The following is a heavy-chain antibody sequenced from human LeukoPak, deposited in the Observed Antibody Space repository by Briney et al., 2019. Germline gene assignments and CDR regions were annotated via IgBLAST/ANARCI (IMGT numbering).Heavy chain of an antibody. CDR1: GLTFSSYA. D-gene: IGHD3-3*01. V-gene: IGHV3-23*01. Sequence: GGSLRLSCAASGLTFSSYAMSWVRQAPGKGLEWVSAISGSGGSTYYADSVKGRFTISRDNSENTLYLQMNSLRAEDTAVYYCAKPLSPYYDFWNDDYWGQGTLVTVSS. CDR2: ISGSGGST. J-gene: IGHJ4*02. CDR3: AKPLSPYYDFWNDDY.